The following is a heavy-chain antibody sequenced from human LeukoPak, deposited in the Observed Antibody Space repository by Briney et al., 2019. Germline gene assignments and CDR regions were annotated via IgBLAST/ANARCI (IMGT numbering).Heavy chain of an antibody. Sequence: SETLSLTCTVSGGSISSSSYYWGWIRQPPGKGLEWIGSIYYSGSTYYNPSLKSRVTISVDTSKNQFSLKLSSVTAADTAVYYCARRTTPPYYDILTGYYLEYNWFDPWGQGTLVTVSS. CDR1: GGSISSSSYY. CDR2: IYYSGST. CDR3: ARRTTPPYYDILTGYYLEYNWFDP. V-gene: IGHV4-39*01. J-gene: IGHJ5*02. D-gene: IGHD3-9*01.